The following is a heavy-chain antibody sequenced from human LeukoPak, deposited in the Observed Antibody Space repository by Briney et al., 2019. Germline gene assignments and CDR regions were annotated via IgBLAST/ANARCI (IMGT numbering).Heavy chain of an antibody. V-gene: IGHV3-23*01. CDR1: GFAFSTYA. CDR3: AKRASGSGTSLYYFDY. J-gene: IGHJ4*02. D-gene: IGHD3-10*01. CDR2: IGNTGGNT. Sequence: GGSLRLSCAASGFAFSTYAMSWARHAPGKGLEWVSLIGNTGGNTYYADSVKGRFTISRDNSKNTLYLQMNSLRAEDTAVYYCAKRASGSGTSLYYFDYWGQGTLVTVSS.